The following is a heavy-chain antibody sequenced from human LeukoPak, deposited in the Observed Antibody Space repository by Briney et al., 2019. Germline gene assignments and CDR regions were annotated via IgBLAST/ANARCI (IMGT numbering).Heavy chain of an antibody. CDR1: GFTFSGYA. CDR3: AKDDRFNYYDSSGYSPFDY. D-gene: IGHD3-22*01. CDR2: ISGSGGST. V-gene: IGHV3-23*01. J-gene: IGHJ4*02. Sequence: GGSLRLSCAASGFTFSGYAMSWVRQAPGKGLEWVSAISGSGGSTYYADSVKGRFTISRDNSKNTLYLQMNSLRAEDTAVYYCAKDDRFNYYDSSGYSPFDYWGQGTLVTVSS.